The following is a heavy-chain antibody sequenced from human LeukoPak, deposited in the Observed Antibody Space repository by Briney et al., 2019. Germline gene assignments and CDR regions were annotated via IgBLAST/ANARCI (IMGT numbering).Heavy chain of an antibody. CDR1: GFPFSSYS. Sequence: GGSLRLSCEASGFPFSSYSMTWVRQAPGKGLEWVASINSDGSEGYYADVVKGRFTISRGNAKNSLYLQINSLRAEDTAVYYCARSSYSSSSSVWGQGTMVTVSS. J-gene: IGHJ3*01. CDR2: INSDGSEG. V-gene: IGHV3-7*03. CDR3: ARSSYSSSSSV. D-gene: IGHD6-6*01.